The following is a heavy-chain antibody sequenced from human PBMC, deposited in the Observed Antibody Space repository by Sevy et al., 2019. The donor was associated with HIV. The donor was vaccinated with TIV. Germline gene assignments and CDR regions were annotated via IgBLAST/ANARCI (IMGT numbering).Heavy chain of an antibody. CDR2: IYYSGST. D-gene: IGHD3-22*01. V-gene: IGHV4-39*01. CDR3: ARPYDSSVLDAFDI. Sequence: SETLSLTCTVSGGSISSSSYYWGWIRQPPGKGLEWIGSIYYSGSTYYNPSLKSRVTISVDTSKNQFSLKLSSVTAAYTAVYYCARPYDSSVLDAFDIWGQGTMVTVSS. J-gene: IGHJ3*02. CDR1: GGSISSSSYY.